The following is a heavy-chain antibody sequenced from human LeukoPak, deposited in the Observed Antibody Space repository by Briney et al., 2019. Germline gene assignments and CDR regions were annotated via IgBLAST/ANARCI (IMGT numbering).Heavy chain of an antibody. V-gene: IGHV3-33*06. D-gene: IGHD4-11*01. CDR1: GFTFSHYG. CDR3: AKDAERGFDYSNSLNY. CDR2: IWSDASNT. J-gene: IGHJ4*02. Sequence: GGSLRLSCETSGFTFSHYGMHWVRQAPGAGLEWVAVIWSDASNTYYADSVKGRFTISRDNSRNTLYLQMSSLRAEDTAVYCCAKDAERGFDYSNSLNYWGQGTLVTVSS.